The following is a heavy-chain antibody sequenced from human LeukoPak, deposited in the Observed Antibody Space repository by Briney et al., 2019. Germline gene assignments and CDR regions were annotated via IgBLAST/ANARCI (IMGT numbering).Heavy chain of an antibody. CDR3: ARLGRDYDILTGYYHPPL. CDR1: GGSISSYY. J-gene: IGHJ4*02. CDR2: IYTSGST. D-gene: IGHD3-9*01. V-gene: IGHV4-4*08. Sequence: SETLSLTCTVSGGSISSYYWSWIRQPPGKGLEWIGRIYTSGSTNYNPSLKSRVTISVDTSKNQFSLKLSSVTAADTAVYYCARLGRDYDILTGYYHPPLWGQGTLVTVSS.